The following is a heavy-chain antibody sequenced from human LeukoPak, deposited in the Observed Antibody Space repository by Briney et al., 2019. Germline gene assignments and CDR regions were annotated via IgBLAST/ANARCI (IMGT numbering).Heavy chain of an antibody. CDR1: GLTFNTYA. Sequence: GGSLRLSCAASGLTFNTYAMHWVRQTPGKGLEWVALVSYDGSTENYADSVKGRFTISRDNSKNTVYLQMNCLREEDTAVYYCARDGGYCTNGICYLFDYWGQGTRVTVSS. V-gene: IGHV3-30-3*01. CDR3: ARDGGYCTNGICYLFDY. J-gene: IGHJ4*02. D-gene: IGHD2-8*01. CDR2: VSYDGSTE.